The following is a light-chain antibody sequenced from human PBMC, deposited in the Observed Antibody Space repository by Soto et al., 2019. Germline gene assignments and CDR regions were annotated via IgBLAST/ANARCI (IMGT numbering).Light chain of an antibody. V-gene: IGKV1-16*01. CDR1: QGISNY. J-gene: IGKJ2*01. CDR3: QHYNGYPYT. Sequence: IQMTQSPSSLSASLGDRVTMTCRASQGISNYLAWYQQKPGKAPQLLIYDASRVKTGVPSRFTASGSGTEFTLTINTLQADDSATYFCQHYNGYPYTFGPGTKVDI. CDR2: DAS.